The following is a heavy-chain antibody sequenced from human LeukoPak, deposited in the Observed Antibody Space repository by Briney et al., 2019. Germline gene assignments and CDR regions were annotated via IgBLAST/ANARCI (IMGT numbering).Heavy chain of an antibody. D-gene: IGHD2-8*01. CDR1: GGSISSYY. Sequence: SETLSLTCTVSGGSISSYYWSWIRQPPGKGLEWIGYIYYSGSTNYNPSLKSRVTISVDTSKNQFSLKLSSVTAADTAVYYCARGGYCTNGVCYIRRATYEAWYDYWGQGTLVTVSS. CDR2: IYYSGST. CDR3: ARGGYCTNGVCYIRRATYEAWYDY. J-gene: IGHJ4*02. V-gene: IGHV4-59*12.